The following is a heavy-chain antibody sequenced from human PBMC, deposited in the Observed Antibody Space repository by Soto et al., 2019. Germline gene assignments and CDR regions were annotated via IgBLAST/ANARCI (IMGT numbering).Heavy chain of an antibody. Sequence: GGSLRFSCAASGFTLSSYAMSWVRQAPGKGLEWVSAISGSGGSTYYADSVKGRFTISRDNSKNTLYLQMNSLRAEDTAVYYCAKREGSFQYYGMDVWGQGTTVTVSS. CDR2: ISGSGGST. D-gene: IGHD1-26*01. CDR1: GFTLSSYA. V-gene: IGHV3-23*01. J-gene: IGHJ6*02. CDR3: AKREGSFQYYGMDV.